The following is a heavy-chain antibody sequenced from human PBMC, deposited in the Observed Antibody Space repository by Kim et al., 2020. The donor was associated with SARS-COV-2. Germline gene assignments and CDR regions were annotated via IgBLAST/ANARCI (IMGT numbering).Heavy chain of an antibody. Sequence: ASVKVSCKASGYTFTSYGISWVRQAPGQGLEWMGWISAYNGNTNYAQKLQGRVTMTTDTSTSTAYMELRSLRSDDTAVYYCARKRIVVVPAAPDFDYWGQGTLVTVSS. J-gene: IGHJ4*02. CDR3: ARKRIVVVPAAPDFDY. CDR2: ISAYNGNT. V-gene: IGHV1-18*04. D-gene: IGHD2-2*01. CDR1: GYTFTSYG.